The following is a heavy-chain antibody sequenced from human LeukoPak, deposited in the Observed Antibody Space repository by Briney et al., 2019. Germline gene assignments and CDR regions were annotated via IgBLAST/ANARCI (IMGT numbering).Heavy chain of an antibody. V-gene: IGHV1-69*06. CDR2: IIPIFGTA. Sequence: GASVKVSCKASGYTFTSYYMHWVRQAPGQGLEWMGGIIPIFGTANYAQKFQGRVTITADKSTSTAYMELSSLRSEDTAVYYCARAGYSSSWYLNWFDPWGQGTLVTVSS. CDR1: GYTFTSYY. CDR3: ARAGYSSSWYLNWFDP. D-gene: IGHD6-13*01. J-gene: IGHJ5*02.